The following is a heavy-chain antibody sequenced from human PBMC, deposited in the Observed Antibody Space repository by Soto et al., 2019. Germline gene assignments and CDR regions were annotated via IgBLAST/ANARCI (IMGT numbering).Heavy chain of an antibody. Sequence: SETLSLTCTVSGGSISSYYWSWIRQPPGKGLEWIGYIYYSGSTNYNPSLKSRVTISVDTSKNQFSLKLNSMTAADTAVYYCARDGGGYCSSTSGYAPRGMDVWGQGTTVTVSS. D-gene: IGHD2-2*01. CDR3: ARDGGGYCSSTSGYAPRGMDV. V-gene: IGHV4-59*12. CDR1: GGSISSYY. CDR2: IYYSGST. J-gene: IGHJ6*02.